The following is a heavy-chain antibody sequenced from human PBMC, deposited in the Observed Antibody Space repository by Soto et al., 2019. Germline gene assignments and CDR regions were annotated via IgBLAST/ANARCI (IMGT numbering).Heavy chain of an antibody. J-gene: IGHJ4*02. Sequence: GGSLRLSCAASGFTFSSYWMHWVRQAPGKGLVWVSRINSDGSSTSYADSVKGRFTISRDNAKNTLYLQMNSLRAEDTAVYYCARGPTYTVAGILGLNWGQGTLVTVSS. CDR3: ARGPTYTVAGILGLN. CDR2: INSDGSST. D-gene: IGHD6-19*01. CDR1: GFTFSSYW. V-gene: IGHV3-74*01.